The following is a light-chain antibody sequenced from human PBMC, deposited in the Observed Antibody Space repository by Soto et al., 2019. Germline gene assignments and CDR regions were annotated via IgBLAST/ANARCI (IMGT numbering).Light chain of an antibody. J-gene: IGLJ1*01. CDR1: YNL. V-gene: IGLV2-14*01. CDR2: EVT. Sequence: QSVLTQPASVSGSPGQSITISCSGTYNLVSWYQQHPGKAPKLMIFEVTNRPSGVSNRFSGSKSGNTASLTITGLQADDEADYYCSTFGGTGVFGTGTKLTVL. CDR3: STFGGTGV.